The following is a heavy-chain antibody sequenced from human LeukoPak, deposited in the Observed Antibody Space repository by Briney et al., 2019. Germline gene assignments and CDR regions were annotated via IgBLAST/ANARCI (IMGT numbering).Heavy chain of an antibody. Sequence: GGSLRLSCAASGFTFSNYAMSWVRQAPGKGLEWVSGISGSGSSTYYTDSVKGRFTISRDNSKNTLYLQMNSLRAEDTAVYYCAKDRPFYYYDSSGYPPDFDYWGQGTLVTVSS. CDR2: ISGSGSST. CDR1: GFTFSNYA. CDR3: AKDRPFYYYDSSGYPPDFDY. J-gene: IGHJ4*02. V-gene: IGHV3-23*01. D-gene: IGHD3-22*01.